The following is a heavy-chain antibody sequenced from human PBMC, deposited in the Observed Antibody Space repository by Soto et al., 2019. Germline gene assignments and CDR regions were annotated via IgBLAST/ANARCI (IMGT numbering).Heavy chain of an antibody. Sequence: PGGSLRLSCAASGFTFSDYYMSWIRQAPGKGLEWVSYISSSSSTIYYADSVKGRFTISRDNAKNSLYLQMNSLRAEDTAVYYCARDNKDYDFWSGYSPDPAYWGQGTLVTVSS. CDR1: GFTFSDYY. CDR2: ISSSSSTI. V-gene: IGHV3-11*04. J-gene: IGHJ4*02. D-gene: IGHD3-3*01. CDR3: ARDNKDYDFWSGYSPDPAY.